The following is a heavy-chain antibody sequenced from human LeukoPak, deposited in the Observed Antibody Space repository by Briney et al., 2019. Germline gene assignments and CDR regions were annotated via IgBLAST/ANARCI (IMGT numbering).Heavy chain of an antibody. Sequence: GASVKVSCKASGYAFTGYYMHWVRQAPGQGLEWMGWINPNSGGTNYAQKFQGRVTMTRDTSISTAYMELSRLRSDDTAVYYCASLITMKRDTSDYWGQGTLVTVSS. J-gene: IGHJ4*02. V-gene: IGHV1-2*02. D-gene: IGHD3-22*01. CDR3: ASLITMKRDTSDY. CDR1: GYAFTGYY. CDR2: INPNSGGT.